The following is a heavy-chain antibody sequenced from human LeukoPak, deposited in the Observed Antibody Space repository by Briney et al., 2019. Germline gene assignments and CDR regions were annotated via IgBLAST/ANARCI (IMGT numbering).Heavy chain of an antibody. CDR2: IKQDGSEK. V-gene: IGHV3-7*01. CDR1: EFTFSSYW. CDR3: AIWGSSGYMDV. D-gene: IGHD7-27*01. Sequence: HPAGSLRLSCAASEFTFSSYWMSWVRQAPGKGLEWVANIKQDGSEKYYVDSVKGRFTISRDNAKNSLYLQMNSLRAEDTAVYYCAIWGSSGYMDVWGKGTTVTVSS. J-gene: IGHJ6*03.